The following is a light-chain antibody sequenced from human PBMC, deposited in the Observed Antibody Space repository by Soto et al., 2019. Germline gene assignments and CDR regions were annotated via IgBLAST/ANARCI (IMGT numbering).Light chain of an antibody. CDR3: GSWDSSVSAYV. CDR1: SSNIGGNS. J-gene: IGLJ1*01. V-gene: IGLV1-51*01. CDR2: DDN. Sequence: VLTQPPSVSAAPGQKVTISCSGSSSNIGGNSVSWYQQLPGTAPKLLIYDDNKRPSGIPDRFSDSKSGTSATLGITGFQTGDEADYYCGSWDSSVSAYVFGTGTKGTVL.